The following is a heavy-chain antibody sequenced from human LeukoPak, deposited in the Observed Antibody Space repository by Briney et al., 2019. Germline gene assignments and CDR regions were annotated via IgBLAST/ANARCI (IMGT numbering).Heavy chain of an antibody. J-gene: IGHJ4*02. V-gene: IGHV4-34*01. CDR3: ARGGGTLDY. CDR1: GGSFGDYY. CDR2: MSPSGSS. D-gene: IGHD3-16*01. Sequence: SESLSLTCAVYGGSFGDYYLAWIRQTPGKGLEWIGEMSPSGSSNYNASLISRVTISVDTSKNQFSLKLTSVTPADTAVYYCARGGGTLDYWGQGTLVTVSS.